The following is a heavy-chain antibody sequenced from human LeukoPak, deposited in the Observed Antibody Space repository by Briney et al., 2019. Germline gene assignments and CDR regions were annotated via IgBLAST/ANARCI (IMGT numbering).Heavy chain of an antibody. CDR1: GESFSGYS. V-gene: IGHV4-34*01. CDR3: HQRVLDDYYGMDV. J-gene: IGHJ6*02. Sequence: SETLSLTCAVYGESFSGYSWSWLRQPPGKGLEFIGEIKHSGSTNYNPSLKSRVTISVDTSKNQFSLNLSSVTAADTAVYYCHQRVLDDYYGMDVWGQGTTVTV. CDR2: IKHSGST.